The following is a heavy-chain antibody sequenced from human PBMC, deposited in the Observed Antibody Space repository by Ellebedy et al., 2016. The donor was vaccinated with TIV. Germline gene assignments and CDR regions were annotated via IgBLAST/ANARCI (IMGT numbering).Heavy chain of an antibody. V-gene: IGHV4-59*01. Sequence: MPSETLSLTCTVSADSISSYNWNWIRQPPGKGLEWIGYIDYSGSTSYNPSLKSRVTISVDTSHNHFSLKLNSMTAADTAAYYCASAYRSGYSGKFEHWGQGTLVTVSS. CDR1: ADSISSYN. CDR2: IDYSGST. CDR3: ASAYRSGYSGKFEH. J-gene: IGHJ4*02. D-gene: IGHD5-18*01.